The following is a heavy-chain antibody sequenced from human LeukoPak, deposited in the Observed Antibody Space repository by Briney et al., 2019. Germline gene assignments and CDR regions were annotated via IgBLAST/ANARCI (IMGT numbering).Heavy chain of an antibody. CDR3: ARGGRGSVVPAARPIYFDY. Sequence: SETLSLTCAVYGGSFSGYYWSWIRQPPGKGLEWIGEINHSGSTNYNPSLKSRVTISVDTSKNQFSLKLSSVTAADTAVYYCARGGRGSVVPAARPIYFDYWGQGTLVTVS. J-gene: IGHJ4*02. CDR2: INHSGST. D-gene: IGHD2-2*02. CDR1: GGSFSGYY. V-gene: IGHV4-34*01.